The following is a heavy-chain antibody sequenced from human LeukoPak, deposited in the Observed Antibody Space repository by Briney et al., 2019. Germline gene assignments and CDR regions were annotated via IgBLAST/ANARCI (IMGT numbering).Heavy chain of an antibody. D-gene: IGHD3-10*01. V-gene: IGHV1-2*02. J-gene: IGHJ5*02. CDR1: GYTFTGYY. CDR2: INPNSGGT. Sequence: ASVKVSCKASGYTFTGYYTHWVRQAPGQGLEWMGWINPNSGGTNCAQKFQGRVTMTRDTSISTAYMELSRLRSDDTAVYYCARGVTMVRGVLSVDWFDPWGQGTLVTVSS. CDR3: ARGVTMVRGVLSVDWFDP.